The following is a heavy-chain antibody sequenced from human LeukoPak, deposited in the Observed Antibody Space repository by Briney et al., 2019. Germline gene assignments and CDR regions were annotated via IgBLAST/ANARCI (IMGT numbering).Heavy chain of an antibody. CDR3: ARLYDSSGYGAFDI. D-gene: IGHD3-22*01. J-gene: IGHJ3*02. V-gene: IGHV3-66*02. CDR2: IYSGGST. Sequence: GGSLRLSCAASGFTVSSNYMGWVRQAPGKGLEWVSVIYSGGSTYYPDSVKGRFTISRDSSQNTLYLQMDSLRAEDTAVYYCARLYDSSGYGAFDIWGQGTMVTVSS. CDR1: GFTVSSNY.